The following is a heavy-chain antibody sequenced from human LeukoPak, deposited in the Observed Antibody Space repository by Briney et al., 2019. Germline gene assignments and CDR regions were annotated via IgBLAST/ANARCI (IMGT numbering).Heavy chain of an antibody. J-gene: IGHJ4*02. CDR2: FYYSGST. D-gene: IGHD2-2*01. CDR3: ARAPGYCSSTSCYAPRAFDY. CDR1: GGSISRYY. Sequence: PSGTLSLTCTVSGGSISRYYWSWIRQPPGKGLEWIGYFYYSGSTNYNPSLKSRVTISVDTSKNQFSLKLSSVTAADTAVYYCARAPGYCSSTSCYAPRAFDYWGQGTLVTVSS. V-gene: IGHV4-59*01.